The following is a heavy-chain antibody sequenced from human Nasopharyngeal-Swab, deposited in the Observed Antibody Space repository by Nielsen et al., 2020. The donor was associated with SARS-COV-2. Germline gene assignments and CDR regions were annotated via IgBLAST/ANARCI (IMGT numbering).Heavy chain of an antibody. CDR1: GFTVSGNH. Sequence: GESLKISCAASGFTVSGNHMNWVRQAPGKGLEWVSVIYFNGTTSYADSVKGRFTISRDNSKNTLYLQMNSLRAEDTAVYYCARVGAARGAFDIWGQGTMVTVSS. J-gene: IGHJ3*02. CDR2: IYFNGTT. CDR3: ARVGAARGAFDI. V-gene: IGHV3-66*02. D-gene: IGHD6-6*01.